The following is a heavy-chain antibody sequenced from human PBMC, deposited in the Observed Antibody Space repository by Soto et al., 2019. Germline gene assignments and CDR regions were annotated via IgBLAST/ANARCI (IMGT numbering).Heavy chain of an antibody. Sequence: EVQLVESGGGLVQPGGSLKLSCAASGFTFSGSAMHWVRQASGKGLEWVGRIRSKANSYATAYAASVKGRFTISRDDSKNTAYLQMNSLNTEETAVYYCTRATNDYWGQGTLVTVSS. V-gene: IGHV3-73*02. J-gene: IGHJ4*02. D-gene: IGHD1-26*01. CDR2: IRSKANSYAT. CDR3: TRATNDY. CDR1: GFTFSGSA.